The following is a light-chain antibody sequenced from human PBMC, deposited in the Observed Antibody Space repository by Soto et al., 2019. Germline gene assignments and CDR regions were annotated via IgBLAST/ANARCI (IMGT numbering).Light chain of an antibody. V-gene: IGKV1-9*01. J-gene: IGKJ4*01. CDR1: QALSTY. CDR2: AAS. Sequence: LDQSRSGGPAAVKDSVTRTWPPRQALSTYLAWYHQKPGKSPQLLIYAASTLQSGVPSRFAGSGSGTDFTLAISRLQSDDFATYYCLQLERYPPTFGEGTKVDIK. CDR3: LQLERYPPT.